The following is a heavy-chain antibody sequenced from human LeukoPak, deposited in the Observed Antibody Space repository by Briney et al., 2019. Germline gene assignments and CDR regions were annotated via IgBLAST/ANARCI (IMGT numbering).Heavy chain of an antibody. D-gene: IGHD6-13*01. CDR1: GFTFRDYY. CDR2: ISSSGSTI. V-gene: IGHV3-11*01. Sequence: GGSLRLSCAASGFTFRDYYMSWIRQAPGKGLEWVSYISSSGSTIYYADSVKGRFTISRDNAKNSLYLQMNSLRAEDTAVYYCARFQGSSSWLYYFDYWGQGILVTVSS. J-gene: IGHJ4*02. CDR3: ARFQGSSSWLYYFDY.